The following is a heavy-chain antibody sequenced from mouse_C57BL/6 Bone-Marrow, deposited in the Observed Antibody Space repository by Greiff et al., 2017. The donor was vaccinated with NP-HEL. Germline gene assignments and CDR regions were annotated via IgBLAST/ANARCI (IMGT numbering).Heavy chain of an antibody. V-gene: IGHV1-76*01. CDR1: GYTFTDYY. CDR2: IYPGSGNT. J-gene: IGHJ4*01. CDR3: ARRYDYMDY. D-gene: IGHD2-4*01. Sequence: QVQLKQSGAELVRPGASVKLSCKASGYTFTDYYINWVKQRPGQGLEWIARIYPGSGNTYYNEKFKGKATLTAEKSSSTAYMQPSSLTSEDSSVYFCARRYDYMDYWGQGTSVTVSS.